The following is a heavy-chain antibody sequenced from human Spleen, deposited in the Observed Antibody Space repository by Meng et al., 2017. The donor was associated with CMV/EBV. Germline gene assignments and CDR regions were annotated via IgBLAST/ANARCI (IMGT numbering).Heavy chain of an antibody. V-gene: IGHV3-23*01. CDR3: AKAQYGDFATYGMDV. CDR1: VFTFSNYG. J-gene: IGHJ6*02. CDR2: GSGSGDRT. Sequence: SVFTFSNYGMSWVRQAPGKGLEWVSTGSGSGDRTYYADSVKGRFTISRDNSKNMLYLEMNSLRAEDTAVYHCAKAQYGDFATYGMDVWGQGTMVTVSS. D-gene: IGHD4-17*01.